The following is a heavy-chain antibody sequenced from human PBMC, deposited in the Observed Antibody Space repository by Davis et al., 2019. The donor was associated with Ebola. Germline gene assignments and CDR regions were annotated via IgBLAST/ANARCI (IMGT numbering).Heavy chain of an antibody. CDR1: GFTFSSYA. J-gene: IGHJ4*02. D-gene: IGHD3-22*01. CDR2: ISWNSGNI. Sequence: PGGSLRLSCAASGFTFSSYAMHWVRQAPGKGLEWVSGISWNSGNIGYADSVKGRFTISRDNAKNSLYLQMNSLRAEDTAVYYCARARARRGYYFDYWGQGTLVTVSS. CDR3: ARARARRGYYFDY. V-gene: IGHV3-9*01.